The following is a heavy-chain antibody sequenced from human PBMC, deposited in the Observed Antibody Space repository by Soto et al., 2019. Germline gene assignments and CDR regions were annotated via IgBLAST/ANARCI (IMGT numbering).Heavy chain of an antibody. D-gene: IGHD3-16*01. CDR2: IYYSGST. CDR3: ARTYDYVWGSYDY. CDR1: GGSISSGGYH. V-gene: IGHV4-31*03. Sequence: SQTLSLTCTVSGGSISSGGYHWSCIRQEQGKGLEWIGYIYYSGSTYYNPSLKSGVTTSVDTSKNQFSLKLSSVTAADTAVYYCARTYDYVWGSYDYWGQGSLVTASS. J-gene: IGHJ4*02.